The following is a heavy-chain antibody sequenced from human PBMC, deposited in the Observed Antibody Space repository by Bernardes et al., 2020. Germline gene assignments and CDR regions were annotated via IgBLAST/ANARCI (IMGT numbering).Heavy chain of an antibody. CDR1: GYTFTSYG. Sequence: ASVKVSCKASGYTFTSYGISWVRQAPGQGLEWMGWISAYNGNTNYAQKLQGRVTMTTDTSTSTAYMELRSLRSDDTAVYYCARDLPHMIVVVTYSPEYFQHWGQGTLVTVSS. J-gene: IGHJ1*01. CDR2: ISAYNGNT. V-gene: IGHV1-18*01. CDR3: ARDLPHMIVVVTYSPEYFQH. D-gene: IGHD3-22*01.